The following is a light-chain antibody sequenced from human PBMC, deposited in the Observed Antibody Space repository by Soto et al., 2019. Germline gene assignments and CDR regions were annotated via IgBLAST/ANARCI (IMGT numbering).Light chain of an antibody. CDR1: SSNIGSNS. CDR2: SSN. J-gene: IGLJ2*01. V-gene: IGLV1-44*01. CDR3: AAWDDSLNGVV. Sequence: QPVLTQPPSASGTPGQRVTISCSGSSSNIGSNSVNWYQQLPGTAPKLLMYSSNQRPSGVPDRFSGSKSGTSASLAISGLQSEDEADYCCAAWDDSLNGVVFGGGTKLTVL.